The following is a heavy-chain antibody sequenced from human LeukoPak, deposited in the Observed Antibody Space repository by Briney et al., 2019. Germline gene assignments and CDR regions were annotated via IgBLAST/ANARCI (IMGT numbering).Heavy chain of an antibody. D-gene: IGHD6-13*01. CDR1: GGSISSYY. V-gene: IGHV4-59*08. CDR2: IYYSGST. Sequence: PSETLSLTCTVSGGSISSYYWSWIRQPPGKGLEWIGYIYYSGSTNYNPSLKSRVTISVDTSKNQFSLKLSSVTAADTAVYYCARHRPRIAAAGTGGYYYYYGMDVWGQGTTVTVSS. CDR3: ARHRPRIAAAGTGGYYYYYGMDV. J-gene: IGHJ6*02.